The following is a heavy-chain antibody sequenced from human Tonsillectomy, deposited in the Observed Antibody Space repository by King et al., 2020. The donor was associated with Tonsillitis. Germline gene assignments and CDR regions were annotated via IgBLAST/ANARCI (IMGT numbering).Heavy chain of an antibody. V-gene: IGHV3-30*04. Sequence: VQLVESGGGVVQPGRSLRLSCAASGFTFTSYAMHWVRQAPGKGLEWVTRISPDGSSQHYADSVKGRFTISRDNSKNTLFLQMSSLRAEDTAVYFCVRDGEYNYGYGFAYWGQGTLVTVSS. CDR3: VRDGEYNYGYGFAY. J-gene: IGHJ4*02. CDR2: ISPDGSSQ. CDR1: GFTFTSYA. D-gene: IGHD5-18*01.